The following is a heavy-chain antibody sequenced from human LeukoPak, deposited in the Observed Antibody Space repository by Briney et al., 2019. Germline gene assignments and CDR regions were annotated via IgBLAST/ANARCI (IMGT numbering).Heavy chain of an antibody. CDR1: GGSISSYY. V-gene: IGHV4-59*01. CDR3: ARATLAVAGIGSADFDY. J-gene: IGHJ4*02. CDR2: IYYSGST. D-gene: IGHD6-19*01. Sequence: SETLSLTCTVSGGSISSYYWSWLRQPPGKGLEWLGYIYYSGSTNYNPSLKSRVTISVKTSKNQFSLKLSSVTAADTAVYYCARATLAVAGIGSADFDYWGQGPLVTVSS.